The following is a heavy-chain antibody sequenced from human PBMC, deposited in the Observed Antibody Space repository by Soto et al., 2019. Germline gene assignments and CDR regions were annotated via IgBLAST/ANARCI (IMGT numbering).Heavy chain of an antibody. J-gene: IGHJ4*01. CDR2: TYDRGRT. CDR3: ARETMGLGGSFDN. D-gene: IGHD3-9*01. V-gene: IGHV4-30-2*06. Sequence: QLQLQESGSGLVKPSETLSLTCAVSGDSIIRAGYSWSWVRQSPGKRLEWIGYTYDRGRTYYNPSFRGRVSISVNGSKNQMSLKLASVTAADTAVYYCARETMGLGGSFDNWGPGTLVTVSS. CDR1: GDSIIRAGYS.